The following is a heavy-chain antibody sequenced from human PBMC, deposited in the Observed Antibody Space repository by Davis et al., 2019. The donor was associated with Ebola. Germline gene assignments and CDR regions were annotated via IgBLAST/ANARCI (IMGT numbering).Heavy chain of an antibody. CDR1: GGSISSSSYY. V-gene: IGHV4-61*05. Sequence: SETLSLTCTVSGGSISSSSYYWSWIRQPPGKGLEWIGYIYYSGSTNYNPSLKSRVTISVDTSKNQFSLKLSSVTAADTAVYYCARAEAWLVPAWFDPWGQGTLVTVSS. CDR2: IYYSGST. D-gene: IGHD6-19*01. J-gene: IGHJ5*02. CDR3: ARAEAWLVPAWFDP.